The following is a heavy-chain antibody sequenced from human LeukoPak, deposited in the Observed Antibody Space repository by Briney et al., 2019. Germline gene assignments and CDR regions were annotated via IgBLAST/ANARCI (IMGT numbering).Heavy chain of an antibody. V-gene: IGHV3-30*18. CDR3: AKDRGYCSGGSCYSFYFDY. CDR1: GFTFSSYG. J-gene: IGHJ4*02. Sequence: GGSLRLSCAASGFTFSSYGMHGVRQAPGKGLEWGAVISYDGSNKYYADSVKGRFTISRDNSKNTLYLQMNSLRAEDTAVYYCAKDRGYCSGGSCYSFYFDYWGQGTLVTVSS. D-gene: IGHD2-15*01. CDR2: ISYDGSNK.